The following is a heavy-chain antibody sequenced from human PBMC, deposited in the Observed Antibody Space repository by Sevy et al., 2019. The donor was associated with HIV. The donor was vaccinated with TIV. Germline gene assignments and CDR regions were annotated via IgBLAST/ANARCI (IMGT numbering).Heavy chain of an antibody. CDR3: TREDIVLGEDNYYGMDV. D-gene: IGHD2-15*01. J-gene: IGHJ6*02. CDR2: IYSDGRT. V-gene: IGHV3-53*01. CDR1: GFSVSSNY. Sequence: GGSLRLSCVVSGFSVSSNYMSWVRQAPGKGLEWVSNIYSDGRTYYADSVRGRFTISRDTSKNTVYLEMKSLRAEDTAVSYCTREDIVLGEDNYYGMDVWGHGNTVTVSS.